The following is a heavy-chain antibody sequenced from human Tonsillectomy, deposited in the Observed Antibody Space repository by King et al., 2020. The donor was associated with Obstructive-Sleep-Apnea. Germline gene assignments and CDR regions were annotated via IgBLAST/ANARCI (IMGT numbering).Heavy chain of an antibody. CDR1: GGSISTYY. CDR3: AGSPGYGYNPED. J-gene: IGHJ4*02. D-gene: IGHD5-24*01. V-gene: IGHV4-59*08. Sequence: QLQESGPGLVKPSETLSLTCTVSGGSISTYYWSWIRQPPGKGLEWIGYFYYSGSTNYNPSLKSRVTISVDTSKNQFSLKLSSVTAADTAVYYCAGSPGYGYNPEDWGQGTLVTVSS. CDR2: FYYSGST.